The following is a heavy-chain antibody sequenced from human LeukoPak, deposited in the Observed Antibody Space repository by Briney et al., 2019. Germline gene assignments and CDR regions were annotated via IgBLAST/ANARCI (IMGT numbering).Heavy chain of an antibody. J-gene: IGHJ4*02. CDR1: GGTFSSYA. Sequence: SVKVSCKASGGTFSSYAISWVRQAPGQGLEWMGGIITIFGTANYAQKFQGRVTITADESTSTAYMELSSLRSEDTAVYYCARASHYYGSGSYFDYWGQGTTVTVSS. D-gene: IGHD3-10*01. V-gene: IGHV1-69*13. CDR2: IITIFGTA. CDR3: ARASHYYGSGSYFDY.